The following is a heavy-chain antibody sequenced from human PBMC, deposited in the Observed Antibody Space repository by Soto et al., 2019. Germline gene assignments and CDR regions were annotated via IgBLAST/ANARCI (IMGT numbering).Heavy chain of an antibody. Sequence: GGSLRLSCAASGFTFRNYAMNWVRQAPGKGLEWVSGISESGGSTYYADSVKGRITISRDNSKNTLHLHINSLRAEDTAVYYCAKDLGRGNPSYFDCWGQGTLVTVS. V-gene: IGHV3-23*01. CDR1: GFTFRNYA. CDR3: AKDLGRGNPSYFDC. CDR2: ISESGGST. D-gene: IGHD3-16*01. J-gene: IGHJ4*02.